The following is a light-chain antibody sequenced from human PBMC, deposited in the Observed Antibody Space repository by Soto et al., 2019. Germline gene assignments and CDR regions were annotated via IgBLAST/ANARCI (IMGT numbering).Light chain of an antibody. CDR2: DAS. CDR3: QQYGSSPT. J-gene: IGKJ1*01. CDR1: QSVSSY. Sequence: IVLTQSPATLSLSPGERATLSCRASQSVSSYLAWYQQKPGQAPRLLIYDASNRATGIPARFSGSGSGTDFTLTISRLEPEDFAVYYCQQYGSSPTFGQGTKVDIK. V-gene: IGKV3-20*01.